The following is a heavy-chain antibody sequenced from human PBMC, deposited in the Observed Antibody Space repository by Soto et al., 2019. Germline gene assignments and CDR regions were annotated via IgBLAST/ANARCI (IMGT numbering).Heavy chain of an antibody. Sequence: QVQLVESGGGVVQPGRSLRLSCAASGFTFSSYGMHWVRQAPGKGLEWVAVIWYDGGNKYYADSVKGRFTISRDNSKNTLYLQMNSLRAEDTAVYYCARDGLGVYYFDYWGQGTLVTVSS. D-gene: IGHD3-16*01. CDR2: IWYDGGNK. V-gene: IGHV3-33*01. J-gene: IGHJ4*02. CDR3: ARDGLGVYYFDY. CDR1: GFTFSSYG.